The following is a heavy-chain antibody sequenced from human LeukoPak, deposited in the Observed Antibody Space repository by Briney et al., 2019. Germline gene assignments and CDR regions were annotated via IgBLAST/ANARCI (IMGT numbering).Heavy chain of an antibody. D-gene: IGHD5-18*01. CDR2: ISAYNGNT. Sequence: GASVKVSFTASGYTFTSYGISWVRQAPGQGLEWMGWISAYNGNTNYAQKLQGRVTMTTDTSTSTAYMELRSLRSDDTAVYYCARDLVDTAMVPLDYWGQGTLVTVSS. CDR3: ARDLVDTAMVPLDY. CDR1: GYTFTSYG. V-gene: IGHV1-18*01. J-gene: IGHJ4*02.